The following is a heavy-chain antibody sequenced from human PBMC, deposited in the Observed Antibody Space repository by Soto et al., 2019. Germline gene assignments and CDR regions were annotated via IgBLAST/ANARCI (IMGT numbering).Heavy chain of an antibody. V-gene: IGHV3-48*02. CDR3: ARDPSSRGAFEI. CDR2: ISSSSSTI. J-gene: IGHJ3*02. CDR1: GFTFSSDS. Sequence: GGSLRLSCAASGFTFSSDSMNWVRQAPGKGLEWVSYISSSSSTIYYADSVKGRFTISRDNAKNSLYLQMNRLRDEDTAVYYCARDPSSRGAFEIWGQGTMVTVSS.